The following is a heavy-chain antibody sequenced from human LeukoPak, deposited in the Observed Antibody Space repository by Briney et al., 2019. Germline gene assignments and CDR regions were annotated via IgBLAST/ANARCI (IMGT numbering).Heavy chain of an antibody. Sequence: SVKVSCKASGGAFSSYAISWVRQAPGQGLEWMGRIIPILGIANYAQKFQGRVTITADKSTSTAYMELSSLRSEDTAVYYCASVCSSTSCPYCYYGMDVWGQGTTVTVSS. V-gene: IGHV1-69*04. CDR1: GGAFSSYA. D-gene: IGHD2-2*01. CDR2: IIPILGIA. CDR3: ASVCSSTSCPYCYYGMDV. J-gene: IGHJ6*02.